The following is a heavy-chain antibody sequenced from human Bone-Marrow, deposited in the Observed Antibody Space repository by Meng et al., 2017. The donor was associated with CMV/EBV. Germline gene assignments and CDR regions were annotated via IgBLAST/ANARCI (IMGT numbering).Heavy chain of an antibody. J-gene: IGHJ4*02. D-gene: IGHD2-15*01. CDR1: GYTFNRNA. V-gene: IGHV1-18*01. CDR2: ISTYDGDK. CDR3: ARDVGPLDY. Sequence: VTCKASGYTFNRNAISWVRQAPGQGLEWMGWISTYDGDKNYAQKIQGRVTMTTDTSTSTAYLDLRDLTSDDTAVYYCARDVGPLDYWGQGTLVTVSS.